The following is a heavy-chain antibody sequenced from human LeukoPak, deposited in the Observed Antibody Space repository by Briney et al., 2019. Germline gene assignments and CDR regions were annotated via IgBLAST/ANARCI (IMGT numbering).Heavy chain of an antibody. CDR1: GGSFSGDY. CDR2: VADNGAT. D-gene: IGHD3-3*01. V-gene: IGHV4-34*01. J-gene: IGHJ5*02. Sequence: SETLSLTCAVYGGSFSGDYWSWIRQPPGKGLEWIGEVADNGATNYDPSLRSRATISVDTSKKQFSLKLRSVTAADTAVYFCANGVRSAYYFDPRSQGTLVTVSS. CDR3: ANGVRSAYYFDP.